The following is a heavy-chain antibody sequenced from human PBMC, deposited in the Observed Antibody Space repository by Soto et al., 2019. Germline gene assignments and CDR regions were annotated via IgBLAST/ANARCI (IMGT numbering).Heavy chain of an antibody. J-gene: IGHJ4*02. D-gene: IGHD3-9*01. CDR3: ASRRYYDILTGYYAHFDY. V-gene: IGHV4-34*01. CDR1: GGSFSGYY. CDR2: INHSGST. Sequence: PSETLSLTCAVYGGSFSGYYWSWIRQPPGKGLEWIGEINHSGSTNYNPSLKSRVTISVDTSKNQFSLKLSSVTAADTAVYYCASRRYYDILTGYYAHFDYWGQGTLVTVSS.